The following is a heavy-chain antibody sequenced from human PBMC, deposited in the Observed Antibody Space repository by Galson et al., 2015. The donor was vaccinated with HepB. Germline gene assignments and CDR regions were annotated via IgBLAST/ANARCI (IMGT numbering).Heavy chain of an antibody. CDR2: IIPIFGTA. J-gene: IGHJ6*02. V-gene: IGHV1-69*06. CDR3: ASTIVVVPAALRGYYGMDV. Sequence: SVKVSCKAFGGTFSSYAISWVRQAPGQGLEWMGGIIPIFGTANYAQKFQGRVTITADKSTSTAYMELSSLRSEDTAVYYCASTIVVVPAALRGYYGMDVWGQGTTVTVSS. CDR1: GGTFSSYA. D-gene: IGHD2-2*01.